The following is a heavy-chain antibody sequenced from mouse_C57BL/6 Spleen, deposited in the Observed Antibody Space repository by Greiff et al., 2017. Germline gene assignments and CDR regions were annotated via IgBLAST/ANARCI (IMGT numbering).Heavy chain of an antibody. Sequence: QVQLQQPGAELVMPGASVKLSCKASGYTFTSYWMHWVKQRPGQGLEWIGEIDPSDSYTNYNQKFKGKSTLTVDKSSSTAYMQRSSLTSEDSAVYYCARRGAQLGPFDDWGQGTTLTVAS. J-gene: IGHJ2*01. CDR3: ARRGAQLGPFDD. D-gene: IGHD3-1*01. CDR1: GYTFTSYW. V-gene: IGHV1-69*01. CDR2: IDPSDSYT.